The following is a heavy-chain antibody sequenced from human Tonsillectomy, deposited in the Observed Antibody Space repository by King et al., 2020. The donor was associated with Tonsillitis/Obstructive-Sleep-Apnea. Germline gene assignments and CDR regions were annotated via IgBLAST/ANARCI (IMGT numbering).Heavy chain of an antibody. J-gene: IGHJ6*03. V-gene: IGHV4-34*01. CDR3: ARGYESRYYYYMDV. CDR2: INHSGST. CDR1: GGSFSGDY. D-gene: IGHD5-12*01. Sequence: VQLQQWGAGLLKPSETLSLTCAVYGGSFSGDYWSWIRQPPWKGLEWIGEINHSGSTNYNPHLKSRVTISVDTSKNQFSLKRSSVTAADTAVYYCARGYESRYYYYMDVWGKGTTVTVSS.